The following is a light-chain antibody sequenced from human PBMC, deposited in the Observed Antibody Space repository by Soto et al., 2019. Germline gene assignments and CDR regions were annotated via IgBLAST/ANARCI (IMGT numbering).Light chain of an antibody. CDR2: EDT. J-gene: IGLJ1*01. Sequence: QAVVTQPASVPVSPGQSITISCTGTSSDVGSYDLVSWYQQPPGKAPKLMIYEDTQRASWISTRFSGSKSGNAASLTISGLRAEYVAAYYCCSYAGSGTVVCGTGTKLAVL. CDR1: SSDVGSYDL. V-gene: IGLV2-23*01. CDR3: CSYAGSGTVV.